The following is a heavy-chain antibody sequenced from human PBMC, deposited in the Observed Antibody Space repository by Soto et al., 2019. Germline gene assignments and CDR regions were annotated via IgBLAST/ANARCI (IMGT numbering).Heavy chain of an antibody. D-gene: IGHD3-22*01. CDR3: ARRASRYDSNYCGY. J-gene: IGHJ4*02. CDR2: IYPGDSNT. V-gene: IGHV5-51*01. CDR1: GYRFTTYW. Sequence: RGESLKISCKGSGYRFTTYWIGWVRQMPGKGLEWMGLIYPGDSNTRFSPSFQGQVTISVDMSISTAYLQWSTLRVPDTAMYYCARRASRYDSNYCGYWGQGPRVAVCS.